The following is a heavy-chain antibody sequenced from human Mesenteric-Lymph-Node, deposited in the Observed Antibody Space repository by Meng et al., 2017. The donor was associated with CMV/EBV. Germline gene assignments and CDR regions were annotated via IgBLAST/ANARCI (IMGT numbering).Heavy chain of an antibody. V-gene: IGHV1-18*04. Sequence: ASVKVSCKASGYTFTGYYMHWVRQAPGQGLEWMGWISAYNGNTNYAQKLQGRVTMTTDTSTSTAYMELRSLRSDDTAVYYCAREGVTIFGVAKNNNWFDPWGQGTLVTVSS. J-gene: IGHJ5*02. CDR3: AREGVTIFGVAKNNNWFDP. CDR2: ISAYNGNT. CDR1: GYTFTGYY. D-gene: IGHD3-3*01.